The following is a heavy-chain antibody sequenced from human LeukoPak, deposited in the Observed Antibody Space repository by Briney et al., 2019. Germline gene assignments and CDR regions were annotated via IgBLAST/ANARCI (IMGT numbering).Heavy chain of an antibody. V-gene: IGHV4-4*07. CDR2: IYTSGGT. CDR3: ARVVFYYDTSGRGYYFDY. Sequence: SETLSLTCTVSGGSIGSYYWRWIRQPAGKGLEWIGRIYTSGGTVYNPSLKSRVTMSVDTSKNQFSLKLSSVTAADTAVYYCARVVFYYDTSGRGYYFDYWGQGTLVTVSS. D-gene: IGHD3-22*01. CDR1: GGSIGSYY. J-gene: IGHJ4*02.